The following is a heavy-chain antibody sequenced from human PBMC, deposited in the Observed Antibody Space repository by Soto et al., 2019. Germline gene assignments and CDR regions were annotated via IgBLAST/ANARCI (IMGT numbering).Heavy chain of an antibody. V-gene: IGHV1-46*01. Sequence: VASVKVSCKASGYAFTNYHLHWLRQAPGKGPEWMGIIKPGGGSTGYAQQFRGRLTMTRDTSTSTVYMEMNSLRSDDTAVYYCARELATITLDAFDIWGQGTMVTVSS. CDR1: GYAFTNYH. CDR3: ARELATITLDAFDI. J-gene: IGHJ3*02. D-gene: IGHD4-4*01. CDR2: IKPGGGST.